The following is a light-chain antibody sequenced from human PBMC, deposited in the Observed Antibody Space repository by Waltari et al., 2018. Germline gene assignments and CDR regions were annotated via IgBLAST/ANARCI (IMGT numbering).Light chain of an antibody. CDR3: SSYTDGGTFVV. CDR1: SSDLGGYTY. J-gene: IGLJ2*01. V-gene: IGLV2-14*03. Sequence: QSALPQPASVSGSPGQSLTTSCTGTSSDLGGYTYVSWYQHHPGKAPKLMISDVSKRRAGVWSRVSGSKSGNTASLTISGLQAEDEADYYCSSYTDGGTFVVIGGGTKLTVL. CDR2: DVS.